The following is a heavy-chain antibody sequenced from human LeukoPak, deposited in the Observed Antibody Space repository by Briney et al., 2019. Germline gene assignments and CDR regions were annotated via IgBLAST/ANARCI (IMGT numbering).Heavy chain of an antibody. V-gene: IGHV3-9*01. CDR1: GFTFSSYA. J-gene: IGHJ3*02. Sequence: PGGSLRLSCAASGFTFSSYAMHWVRQAPGKGLEWVSSISWNSGSIGYADSVKGRFTISRDNAKNSLYLQMNSLRAEDTALYYCASPMTTDAFDIWGQGTMVTVSS. D-gene: IGHD4-17*01. CDR2: ISWNSGSI. CDR3: ASPMTTDAFDI.